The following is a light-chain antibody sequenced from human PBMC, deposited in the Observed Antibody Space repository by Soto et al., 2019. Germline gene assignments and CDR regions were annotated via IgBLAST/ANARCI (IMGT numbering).Light chain of an antibody. J-gene: IGKJ4*01. CDR2: IAY. V-gene: IGKV1-9*01. CDR1: QVIRSY. Sequence: DSLLSQSASSLSASMGDRVTITCRAIQVIRSYLAWYQQKPGEAPKLLISIAYILQSGVPSRFSGSGSGTDFALTITSLQAEDFATYYCQQLRMYPSTFGGGTKVDI. CDR3: QQLRMYPST.